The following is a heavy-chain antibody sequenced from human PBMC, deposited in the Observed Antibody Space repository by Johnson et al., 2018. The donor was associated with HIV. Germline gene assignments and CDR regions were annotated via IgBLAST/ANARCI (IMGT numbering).Heavy chain of an antibody. CDR2: IRYDGSNK. D-gene: IGHD6-13*01. J-gene: IGHJ3*02. CDR3: AKDLRRKQLGNHDAFDI. Sequence: QVYLVESGGGVVQPGGSLRLSCAASGFTFSSYGMHWVRQAPGKGLEWVAFIRYDGSNKYYADSVKGRFTISRDNSKNTLYLQMNSLRAEDTAVYYCAKDLRRKQLGNHDAFDIWGQGTMVTVSS. CDR1: GFTFSSYG. V-gene: IGHV3-30*02.